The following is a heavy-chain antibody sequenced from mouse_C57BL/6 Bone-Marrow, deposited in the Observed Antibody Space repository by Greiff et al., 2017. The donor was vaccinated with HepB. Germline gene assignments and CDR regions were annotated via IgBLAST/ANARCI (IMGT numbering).Heavy chain of an antibody. J-gene: IGHJ1*03. CDR3: ARRTTVINWYFDV. CDR1: DYEVFPIAY. D-gene: IGHD1-1*01. V-gene: IGHV15-2*01. Sequence: VQLQQSGSELRSPGSSVKLSCKDFDYEVFPIAYMCGVRQKPGHGFEWFGGILPSIGRTIYGEMFEDKATLDADTLSNTYYLELNSLTSEDSVIYYCARRTTVINWYFDVWGKGTTVTVSS. CDR2: ILPSIGRT.